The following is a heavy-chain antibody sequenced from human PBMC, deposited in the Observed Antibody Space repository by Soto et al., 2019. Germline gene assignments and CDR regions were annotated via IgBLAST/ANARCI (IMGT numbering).Heavy chain of an antibody. Sequence: ASVKVSCKASGYTVTGYYIHWVRQAPGQGLEWMGWINPNSGDTNYAQKFQGRVTMTRDTSIRTAYMELSRVRSDDTAVYYCARALATDYWGQGTLVTVSS. CDR1: GYTVTGYY. CDR2: INPNSGDT. J-gene: IGHJ4*02. CDR3: ARALATDY. V-gene: IGHV1-2*02.